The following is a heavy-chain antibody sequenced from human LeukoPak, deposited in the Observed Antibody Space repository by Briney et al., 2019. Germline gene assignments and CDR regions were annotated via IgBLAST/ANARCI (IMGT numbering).Heavy chain of an antibody. CDR1: GFTFSSYS. CDR2: ISSTGGTA. V-gene: IGHV3-23*01. D-gene: IGHD2-15*01. CDR3: AKNGDRGAYCSGGSCYPYYYYNMDV. Sequence: PGGSLRLSCAASGFTFSSYSMSWVRQAPGKWLEWVSAISSTGGTAYYADSVKGRFTISRDNSKNTLYLQMNSLRAEDTAIYYCAKNGDRGAYCSGGSCYPYYYYNMDVWGKGTTVTISS. J-gene: IGHJ6*03.